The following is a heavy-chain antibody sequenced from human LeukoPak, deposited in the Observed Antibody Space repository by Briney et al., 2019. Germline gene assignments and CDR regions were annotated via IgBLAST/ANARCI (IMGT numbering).Heavy chain of an antibody. CDR3: AKDFSRSSPSRYYYYGMDV. CDR2: ISYGGSNK. Sequence: GGSLRLSCAASGFSFHSYAMHWVRQAPGKGLEWVAVISYGGSNKYYADSVKGRFTISRDNSKNTLYLQMNSLRAEDTAVYYCAKDFSRSSPSRYYYYGMDVWGQGTTVTVSS. V-gene: IGHV3-30*18. D-gene: IGHD6-13*01. J-gene: IGHJ6*02. CDR1: GFSFHSYA.